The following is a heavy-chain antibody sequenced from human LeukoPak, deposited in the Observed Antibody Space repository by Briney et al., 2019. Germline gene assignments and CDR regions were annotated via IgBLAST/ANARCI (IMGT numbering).Heavy chain of an antibody. CDR3: ARYSGSYPHDAFDI. Sequence: ASVKVSCKASGYTFTSYDINWVRQATGQGLEWMGWMNPNSGNTGYAQKFQGRVTITRNTSISTAYMELSSLRSEDTAVYYCARYSGSYPHDAFDIWGQGTMVTVSS. J-gene: IGHJ3*02. D-gene: IGHD1-26*01. CDR1: GYTFTSYD. V-gene: IGHV1-8*03. CDR2: MNPNSGNT.